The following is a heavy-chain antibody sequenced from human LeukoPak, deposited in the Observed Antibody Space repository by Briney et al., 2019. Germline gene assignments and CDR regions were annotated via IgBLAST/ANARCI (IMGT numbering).Heavy chain of an antibody. CDR3: ARVWGHKIPDDY. Sequence: GGSLRLSCAASGFTFSTFAMSWVRQAPGKGLEWVANIKQDGSEKYYVDSVKGRFTISRDNAKNTLYLQMNSLRADDTAVYYCARVWGHKIPDDYWGQGTLVTVSS. V-gene: IGHV3-7*01. CDR1: GFTFSTFA. D-gene: IGHD7-27*01. J-gene: IGHJ4*02. CDR2: IKQDGSEK.